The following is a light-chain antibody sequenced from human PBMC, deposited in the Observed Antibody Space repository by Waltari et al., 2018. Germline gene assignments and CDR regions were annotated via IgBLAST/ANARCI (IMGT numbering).Light chain of an antibody. CDR2: DAS. J-gene: IGKJ3*01. CDR1: QSISSY. CDR3: QHRGHWPPVAT. Sequence: IVLTQSPATLSLSPGERATLPCRASQSISSYLAWYQQRPGQSPRLLIYDASNRATGIPARFSGSGSGTDFTLTISSLEPEDFVVYYCQHRGHWPPVATFGPGTIVD. V-gene: IGKV3-11*01.